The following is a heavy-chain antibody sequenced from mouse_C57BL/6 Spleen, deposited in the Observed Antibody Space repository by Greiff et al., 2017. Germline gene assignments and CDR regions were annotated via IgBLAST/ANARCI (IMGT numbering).Heavy chain of an antibody. D-gene: IGHD2-5*01. Sequence: ESGAELVKPGASVKISCKASCYAFSSYWMNWVKQRPGKGLEWIGQIYPGDGDTKYNGKFKGKATLTADKSSSTAYMQLSSLASEDSSVYFCARSNYGYFDVWGTGTTVTVSS. CDR1: CYAFSSYW. CDR2: IYPGDGDT. J-gene: IGHJ1*03. CDR3: ARSNYGYFDV. V-gene: IGHV1-80*01.